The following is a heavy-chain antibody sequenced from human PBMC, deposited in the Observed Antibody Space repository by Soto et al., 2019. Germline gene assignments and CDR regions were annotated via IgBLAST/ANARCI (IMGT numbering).Heavy chain of an antibody. Sequence: GGSLRLSCAASGFTFSSSAMSWVRQAPGKGLDWVSGISGSGGTTYHADSVKGRFTISRDNSKNTLYLQMISLRAEDTAVYYCAKVRGDSSGYYYGGYGMDVWGQGTTVTVSS. CDR3: AKVRGDSSGYYYGGYGMDV. J-gene: IGHJ6*02. CDR1: GFTFSSSA. V-gene: IGHV3-23*01. D-gene: IGHD3-22*01. CDR2: ISGSGGTT.